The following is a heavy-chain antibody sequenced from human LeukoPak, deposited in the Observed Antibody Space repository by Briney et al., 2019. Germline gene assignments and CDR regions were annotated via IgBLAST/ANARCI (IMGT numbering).Heavy chain of an antibody. CDR3: ERGRVGRYDFWSGYYSYMDV. Sequence: ASVKDSRKPSVYTFISYDINCVRHATGQGLEWMGWMNPNIGNTGYAQNFQSRVTTTTKTSTSTAYMWLSSLRSQDTALYYCERGRVGRYDFWSGYYSYMDVWGKGTTVTVSS. V-gene: IGHV1-8*01. J-gene: IGHJ6*03. CDR2: MNPNIGNT. CDR1: VYTFISYD. D-gene: IGHD3-3*01.